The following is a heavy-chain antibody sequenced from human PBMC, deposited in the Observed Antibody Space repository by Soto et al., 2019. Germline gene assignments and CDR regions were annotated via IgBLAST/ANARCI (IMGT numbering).Heavy chain of an antibody. CDR1: GFAFSGYG. CDR3: AKIGYSYGDAFDI. CDR2: ISNDGSNK. Sequence: QVQRVESGGGVVQPGRSLKHSCAPSGFAFSGYGRHWDRQAPGTGREWVAVISNDGSNKYYADSVKGRFTNSRHNFKNTLYLQRKSLRAEDTDVYYRAKIGYSYGDAFDIWSQGTMVTDSS. V-gene: IGHV3-30*18. D-gene: IGHD5-18*01. J-gene: IGHJ3*02.